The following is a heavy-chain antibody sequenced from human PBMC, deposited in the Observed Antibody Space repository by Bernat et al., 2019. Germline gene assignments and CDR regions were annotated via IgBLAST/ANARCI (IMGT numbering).Heavy chain of an antibody. CDR2: IYYSGST. V-gene: IGHV4-31*03. Sequence: QVQLQESGPGLVKPSQTLSLTCTVSGGSISSGGYYWSRIRQHPGKGLEWIGYIYYSGSTYYNPSLKSRVTISVDTSKNQFSLKLSSVTAADTAVYYCARSEVRGWFGELFGYFDYWGQGTLVTVSS. CDR1: GGSISSGGYY. J-gene: IGHJ4*02. CDR3: ARSEVRGWFGELFGYFDY. D-gene: IGHD3-10*01.